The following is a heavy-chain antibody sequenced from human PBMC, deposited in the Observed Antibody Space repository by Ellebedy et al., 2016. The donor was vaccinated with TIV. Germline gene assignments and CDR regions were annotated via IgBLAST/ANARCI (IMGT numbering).Heavy chain of an antibody. Sequence: PGGSLRLSCAASGFTFSTYPMNWVRQAPGKGLEWVSIISANGGTTYYADSVKGRFTISRDNSKNTLFLQMSSLRADDTAVYFCARRSTDFAFDSWGQGTLVTVSS. J-gene: IGHJ4*02. CDR2: ISANGGTT. D-gene: IGHD3/OR15-3a*01. V-gene: IGHV3-23*01. CDR1: GFTFSTYP. CDR3: ARRSTDFAFDS.